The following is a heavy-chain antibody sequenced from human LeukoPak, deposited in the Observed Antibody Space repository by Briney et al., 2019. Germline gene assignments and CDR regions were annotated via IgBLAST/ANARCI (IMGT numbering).Heavy chain of an antibody. CDR3: ARARQVRDSSDYVY. V-gene: IGHV1-2*02. Sequence: GASVKVSCKAPGYTFTGYYIHWVRQAPGQGLEWMGWINPNSGGTNYAQKFQGRVTMTRDTSISTAYMELSRLTSDDTAVYYCARARQVRDSSDYVYWGQGTLVTVSS. D-gene: IGHD3-22*01. CDR2: INPNSGGT. CDR1: GYTFTGYY. J-gene: IGHJ4*02.